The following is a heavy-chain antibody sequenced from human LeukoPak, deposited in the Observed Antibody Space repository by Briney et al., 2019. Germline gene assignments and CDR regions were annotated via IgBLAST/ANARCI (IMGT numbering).Heavy chain of an antibody. D-gene: IGHD1-26*01. Sequence: SETLSLTCTVSGGSISSYYWSWIRQPPGKGRECIGYISYSGSTNYNPSLKSRVTMSVDTSKNQFSLKLTSVTAADTAVYYCARRIVNSALDLFDYWGQGTLVTVSS. CDR3: ARRIVNSALDLFDY. CDR2: ISYSGST. J-gene: IGHJ4*02. V-gene: IGHV4-59*01. CDR1: GGSISSYY.